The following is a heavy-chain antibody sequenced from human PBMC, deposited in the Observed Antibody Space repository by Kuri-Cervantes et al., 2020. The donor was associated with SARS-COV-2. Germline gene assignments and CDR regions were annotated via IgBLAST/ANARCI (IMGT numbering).Heavy chain of an antibody. J-gene: IGHJ3*02. D-gene: IGHD3-22*01. V-gene: IGHV4-59*08. CDR2: IYYSGST. CDR1: GGSISSHY. CDR3: ARGANYFDTTGYPYDAFDI. Sequence: SETLSLTCTVSGGSISSHYWSWIRQPPGKGLEWIGYIYYSGSTYYNPSLKSRVTISLDTSKNQFSLKLSSVTAADTAVYYCARGANYFDTTGYPYDAFDIWGQGTMVTVSS.